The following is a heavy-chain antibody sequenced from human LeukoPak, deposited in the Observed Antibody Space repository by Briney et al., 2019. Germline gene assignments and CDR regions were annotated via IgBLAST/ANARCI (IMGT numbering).Heavy chain of an antibody. D-gene: IGHD2-2*01. Sequence: ASDKVSRKDSGYTFTGYYMHWVRHRPQQGLEWMGWSNPNCGGTNYAQKFQGRVTMTRDTSISTAYMELSRLRSDDTAVYYCARDYCSSTSCYDYWGQGTLVTVSS. CDR1: GYTFTGYY. CDR2: SNPNCGGT. V-gene: IGHV1-2*02. CDR3: ARDYCSSTSCYDY. J-gene: IGHJ4*02.